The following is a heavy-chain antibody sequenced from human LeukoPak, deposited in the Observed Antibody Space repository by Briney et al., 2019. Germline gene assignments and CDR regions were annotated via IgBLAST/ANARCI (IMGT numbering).Heavy chain of an antibody. CDR1: RFTFDDYA. CDR3: AKATGYLL. Sequence: GRSLRLSCAASRFTFDDYAMHWVRQAPGKGLEWVSGISWNSGSIGYADSVKGRFTISRDDSENTLYLQMNSLRAEDTAVYYCAKATGYLLWGQGTLVTVSS. CDR2: ISWNSGSI. V-gene: IGHV3-9*01. D-gene: IGHD1-14*01. J-gene: IGHJ4*02.